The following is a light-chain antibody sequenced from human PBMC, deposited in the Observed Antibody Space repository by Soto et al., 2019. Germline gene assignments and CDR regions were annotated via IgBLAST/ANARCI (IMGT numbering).Light chain of an antibody. J-gene: IGKJ1*01. CDR2: AAS. V-gene: IGKV1-8*01. CDR1: QGISSY. CDR3: QQYYSYPPT. Sequence: AIRMTQSPSSFSASTGDRVTITCRASQGISSYLAWYQQKPGKAPKLLIYAASTLQSGVPSRFSGCGSGTDFTLTISCLQSEYFATYYCQQYYSYPPTFGQGTKVEIK.